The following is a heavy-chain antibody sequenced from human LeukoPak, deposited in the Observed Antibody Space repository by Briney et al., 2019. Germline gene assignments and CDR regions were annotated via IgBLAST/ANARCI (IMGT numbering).Heavy chain of an antibody. Sequence: ASVKVSCKASGYTFTGYYMHWVRQAPGQGLEWMGWINPNSGGTNYAQKFQGRVTMTRDTSISTACMELSRLRSDDTAVYYCARGPHGRIYDILTGFDYWGQGTLVTVSS. CDR3: ARGPHGRIYDILTGFDY. CDR1: GYTFTGYY. D-gene: IGHD3-9*01. CDR2: INPNSGGT. V-gene: IGHV1-2*02. J-gene: IGHJ4*02.